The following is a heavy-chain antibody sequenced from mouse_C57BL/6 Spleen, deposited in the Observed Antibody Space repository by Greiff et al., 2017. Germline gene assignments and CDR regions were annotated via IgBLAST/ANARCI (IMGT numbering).Heavy chain of an antibody. J-gene: IGHJ3*01. Sequence: QVQLQQPGAELVKPGASVKLSCKASGYTFTSYWMQWVKQRPGQGLEWIGEIDPSDSYPNYNQKFKGKATLTVDTSSSTAYMQLSSLTSEDSAVYYCARDGNYPYWGQGTLVTVSA. CDR2: IDPSDSYP. CDR1: GYTFTSYW. CDR3: ARDGNYPY. D-gene: IGHD2-1*01. V-gene: IGHV1-50*01.